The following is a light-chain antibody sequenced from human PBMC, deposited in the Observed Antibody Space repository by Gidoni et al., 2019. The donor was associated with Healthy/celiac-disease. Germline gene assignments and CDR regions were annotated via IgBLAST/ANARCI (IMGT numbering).Light chain of an antibody. CDR2: GAS. V-gene: IGKV3-15*01. Sequence: EIVMTQSPATLSVSPAARATLSCRTSQSVSSNLAWYQQKPGQAPRLPIYGASTRATGIPARFSGSGSGTEFTLTISSLQSEDFAVYYCQQYNNWPPWTFGQGTKVEIK. CDR1: QSVSSN. CDR3: QQYNNWPPWT. J-gene: IGKJ1*01.